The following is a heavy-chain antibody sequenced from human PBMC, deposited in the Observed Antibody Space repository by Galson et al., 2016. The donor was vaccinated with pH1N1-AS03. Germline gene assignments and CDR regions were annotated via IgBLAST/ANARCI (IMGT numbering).Heavy chain of an antibody. V-gene: IGHV3-66*01. J-gene: IGHJ4*02. CDR2: IFSDGST. CDR1: GFTVSNYF. Sequence: SLRLSCAASGFTVSNYFMNWVRQVPGKRLEWVSVIFSDGSTKYADSVNGRFTMSRDSSRNTVYLHMDNLRVEDTALYYCARDLMDWGQGTLVIVSS. D-gene: IGHD3-10*01. CDR3: ARDLMD.